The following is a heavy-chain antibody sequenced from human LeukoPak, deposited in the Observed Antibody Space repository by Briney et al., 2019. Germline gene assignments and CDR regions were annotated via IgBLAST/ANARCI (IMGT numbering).Heavy chain of an antibody. Sequence: PSETLSLTCTVSGGSISSGSYYWSWIRPPAGKGLEWIGRIYTSASTNYNPSLKSRITISVDTSKNQFSLKLSSVTAADTAVYYCAKGVQGGNPGDYYYYSMDVCGQGSTFTVSS. CDR1: GGSISSGSYY. D-gene: IGHD4-23*01. CDR3: AKGVQGGNPGDYYYYSMDV. J-gene: IGHJ6*02. CDR2: IYTSAST. V-gene: IGHV4-61*02.